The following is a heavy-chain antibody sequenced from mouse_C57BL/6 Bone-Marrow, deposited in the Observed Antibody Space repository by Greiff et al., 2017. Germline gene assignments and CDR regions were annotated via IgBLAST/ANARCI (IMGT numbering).Heavy chain of an antibody. D-gene: IGHD1-1*01. J-gene: IGHJ3*01. CDR2: IDPSASYT. CDR3: ASTTVPFGY. Sequence: QVQLQQPGAELVKPGASVKLSCKASGYTFTSYWMQWVKQRPGQGLEWIGEIDPSASYTNYTQKFTGKATLTVDPSSSTASMQLSSRTSEDSAVYYCASTTVPFGYWGQGTLVTVSA. V-gene: IGHV1-50*01. CDR1: GYTFTSYW.